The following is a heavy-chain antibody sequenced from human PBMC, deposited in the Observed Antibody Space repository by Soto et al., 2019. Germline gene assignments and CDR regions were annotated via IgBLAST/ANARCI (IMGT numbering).Heavy chain of an antibody. D-gene: IGHD2-2*01. CDR2: ISKSDYT. CDR1: GFAFNNYG. CDR3: AREDSIIIPAVSDF. J-gene: IGHJ4*02. Sequence: LRLSCTVSGFAFNNYGINWVRQAPGKGLEWVSSISKSDYTYYSDSVKGRFTISRDNTKNSVSLQMNTLRVEDTAVYYCAREDSIIIPAVSDFWGQGTLVTVSS. V-gene: IGHV3-21*01.